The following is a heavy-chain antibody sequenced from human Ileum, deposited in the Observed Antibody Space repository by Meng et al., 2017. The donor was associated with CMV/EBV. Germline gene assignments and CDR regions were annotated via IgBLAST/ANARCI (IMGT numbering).Heavy chain of an antibody. D-gene: IGHD1-26*01. CDR1: GGSVNNYY. CDR2: FYSSDTY. V-gene: IGHV4-4*07. Sequence: QRQLPESGPGLVTPSETLYPTCTVSGGSVNNYYWSWIRQCAGKGLEWIGRFYSSDTYNYHPSLDSRVTMSLDTSKNQFSLNLRSVTAADTATYYCARGPGASTREGFDYWGLGTLVTVSS. CDR3: ARGPGASTREGFDY. J-gene: IGHJ4*02.